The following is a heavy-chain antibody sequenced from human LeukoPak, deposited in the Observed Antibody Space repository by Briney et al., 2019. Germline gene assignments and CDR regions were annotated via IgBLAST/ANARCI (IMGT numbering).Heavy chain of an antibody. Sequence: GGSLRLSCAASGFTFSNYAMSWVRQAPGKGLEWVSSIIGSGGSTYYADSVKGRFTISRDNSKNTLYLQMSSLRAEDTAVYYCAKDKGDFWSGHHYWGQGTLVTVSS. D-gene: IGHD3-3*01. J-gene: IGHJ4*02. CDR1: GFTFSNYA. CDR2: IIGSGGST. CDR3: AKDKGDFWSGHHY. V-gene: IGHV3-23*01.